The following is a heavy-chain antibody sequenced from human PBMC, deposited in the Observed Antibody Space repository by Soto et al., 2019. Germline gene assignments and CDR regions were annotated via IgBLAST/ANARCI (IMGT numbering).Heavy chain of an antibody. D-gene: IGHD5-12*01. CDR2: ISSSSSYT. Sequence: GGSLRLSCAASGFTFSDYYMSWIRQAPGKGLEWVSYISSSSSYTNYADSVKGRFTISRDNAKNSLYLQMNSLRAEDTAVYYCAKTSAGYSGYDLPMDYWGQGTLVTVSS. CDR1: GFTFSDYY. CDR3: AKTSAGYSGYDLPMDY. V-gene: IGHV3-11*06. J-gene: IGHJ4*02.